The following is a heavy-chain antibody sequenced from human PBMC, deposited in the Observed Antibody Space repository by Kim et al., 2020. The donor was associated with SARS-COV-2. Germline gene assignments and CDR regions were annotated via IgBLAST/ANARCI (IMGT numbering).Heavy chain of an antibody. CDR1: GFTFSTYG. CDR3: ASKHGGAAAGPFDY. J-gene: IGHJ4*02. D-gene: IGHD6-13*01. CDR2: IWYDGSDK. Sequence: GGSLRLSCAASGFTFSTYGMHWVRQAPGKGLEWVAVIWYDGSDKYYADSVKGRFTISRDNSKNTLYLQMDSLRAEDTAGYYCASKHGGAAAGPFDYWGQGTLVSVST. V-gene: IGHV3-33*01.